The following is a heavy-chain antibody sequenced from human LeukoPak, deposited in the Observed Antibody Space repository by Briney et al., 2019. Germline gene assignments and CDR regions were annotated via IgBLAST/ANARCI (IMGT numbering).Heavy chain of an antibody. V-gene: IGHV1-8*01. CDR1: GYTFTSYD. CDR3: ARGLGYCSSTSCYRWFDP. J-gene: IGHJ5*02. CDR2: MDPNSGNT. D-gene: IGHD2-2*01. Sequence: ASVKASCKASGYTFTSYDINWVRQATGQGLEWMGWMDPNSGNTGYAQKFQGRVTMTRNTSISTAYMELSSLRSEDTAVYYCARGLGYCSSTSCYRWFDPWGQGTLVTVSS.